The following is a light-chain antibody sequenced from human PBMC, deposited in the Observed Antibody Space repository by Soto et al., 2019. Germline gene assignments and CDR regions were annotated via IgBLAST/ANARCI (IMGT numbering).Light chain of an antibody. Sequence: AIRMTQSPSSFSASTGDRVTITCRASQGISSYLAWYQQKPGKAPKLPIYAASTLQSGVPSRFSGSGSGTDFTLTISCLQSEDFATYYCQQYNSYPWTFGQGTKVDIK. CDR2: AAS. CDR1: QGISSY. V-gene: IGKV1-8*01. J-gene: IGKJ1*01. CDR3: QQYNSYPWT.